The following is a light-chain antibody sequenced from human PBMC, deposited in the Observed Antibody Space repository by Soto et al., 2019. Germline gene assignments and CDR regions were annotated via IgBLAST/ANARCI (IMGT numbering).Light chain of an antibody. Sequence: DIQMTQSPSTLSASVGDRVTITCRASQSINTWLAWYQQKPGKAPKVLIYDASSLESGVPSRFNGRGSGTEFTLTISSLQPDDFATYYCQQYDNYYSFGQGTKLEIK. V-gene: IGKV1-5*01. CDR3: QQYDNYYS. J-gene: IGKJ2*03. CDR1: QSINTW. CDR2: DAS.